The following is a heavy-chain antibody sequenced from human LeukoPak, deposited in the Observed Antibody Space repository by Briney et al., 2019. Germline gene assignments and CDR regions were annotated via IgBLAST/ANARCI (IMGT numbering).Heavy chain of an antibody. CDR1: GGSVSTSDYY. CDR2: INHSGST. D-gene: IGHD2-2*01. Sequence: SETLSLTCTVSGGSVSTSDYYWSWIRQPPGKGLEWIGEINHSGSTNYNPSLKSRVTISVDTSKNQFSLKLSSVTAADTAVYYCARSGPVPAAILQNWFDPWGQGTLVTVSS. V-gene: IGHV4-34*01. J-gene: IGHJ5*02. CDR3: ARSGPVPAAILQNWFDP.